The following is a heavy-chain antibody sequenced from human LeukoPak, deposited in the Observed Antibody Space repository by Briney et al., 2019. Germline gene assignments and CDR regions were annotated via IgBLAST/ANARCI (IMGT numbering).Heavy chain of an antibody. Sequence: SETLSLTCAVYGGSFSGYYWSWIRQPPGKGLEWIGEINHSGSTNYNPSLKSRVTISVDTSKNQFSLKLSSVTAADTAVYYCARGEGAITGTTFDYWGQGTLVTVSS. J-gene: IGHJ4*02. D-gene: IGHD1-7*01. CDR2: INHSGST. V-gene: IGHV4-34*01. CDR3: ARGEGAITGTTFDY. CDR1: GGSFSGYY.